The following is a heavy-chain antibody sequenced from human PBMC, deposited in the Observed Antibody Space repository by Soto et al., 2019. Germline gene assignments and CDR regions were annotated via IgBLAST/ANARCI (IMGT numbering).Heavy chain of an antibody. Sequence: SVQVPRLPSRYTLPHYGINWVRQAPGQGLEWMGWISAYNGNTNYEQKLQGRVTMTTDTSTGTAYMELRSLCSDDAAVYYCASAPYYDVSGSYPYYYVRDVWGQGTTVTVSS. CDR3: ASAPYYDVSGSYPYYYVRDV. CDR2: ISAYNGNT. CDR1: RYTLPHYG. V-gene: IGHV1-18*01. J-gene: IGHJ6*02. D-gene: IGHD3-10*01.